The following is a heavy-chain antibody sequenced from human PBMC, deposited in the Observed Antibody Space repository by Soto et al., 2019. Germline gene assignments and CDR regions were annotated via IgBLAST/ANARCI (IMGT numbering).Heavy chain of an antibody. J-gene: IGHJ4*02. D-gene: IGHD3-9*01. Sequence: PSETLSLTCTVSGGSISSGDYYWSWIRQPPGKGLEWIGYIYYSGSTYYNPSLKSRVTISVDTSKNQFSLKLSSVTAADTAVYYCARGVLTGYYTHYYFDYWGQGTLVTVSS. CDR1: GGSISSGDYY. V-gene: IGHV4-30-4*01. CDR2: IYYSGST. CDR3: ARGVLTGYYTHYYFDY.